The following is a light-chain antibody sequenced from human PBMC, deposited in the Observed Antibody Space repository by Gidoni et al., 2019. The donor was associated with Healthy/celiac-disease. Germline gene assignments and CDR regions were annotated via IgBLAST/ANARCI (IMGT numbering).Light chain of an antibody. J-gene: IGKJ1*01. CDR2: AAS. CDR3: QQYYSYPWT. Sequence: AIRLTQSPSSFSASTGDRVTITCRASQGISSYLAWYQQKPGKAPKLLIYAASTLQSGVPTRFSGSGSGTDFTLTISCLKSEDFATYYCQQYYSYPWTFXQXTKVEIK. V-gene: IGKV1-8*01. CDR1: QGISSY.